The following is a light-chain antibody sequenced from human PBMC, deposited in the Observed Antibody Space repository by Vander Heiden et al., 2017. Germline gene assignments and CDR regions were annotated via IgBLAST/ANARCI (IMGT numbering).Light chain of an antibody. J-gene: IGKJ1*01. CDR2: GAS. CDR3: QQYGSSPWT. V-gene: IGKV3-20*01. Sequence: DIVLTPSPGPLSLSPGDRATLACRASQSVSSSYLAWYQQKPGQAPRLLIYGASSRATGIPDRFSGSGSGTDFTLTISRLEPEDFAVYYCQQYGSSPWTFGQGTKVEIK. CDR1: QSVSSSY.